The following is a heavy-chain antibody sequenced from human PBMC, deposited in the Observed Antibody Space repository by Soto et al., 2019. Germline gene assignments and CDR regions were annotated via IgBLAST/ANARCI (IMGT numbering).Heavy chain of an antibody. J-gene: IGHJ4*02. Sequence: QVQLVQSGAEVKKPGSSVKVSCKASGGIFNNYAITWVRQAPGQGLEWMGGIIPVFATLNYAQKFQGRVTYTADESTSTAYMELSSPRPDDTAVYYCAGEYSSNHYDFHYWGQGTLVTVSS. D-gene: IGHD2-2*01. CDR1: GGIFNNYA. V-gene: IGHV1-69*01. CDR2: IIPVFATL. CDR3: AGEYSSNHYDFHY.